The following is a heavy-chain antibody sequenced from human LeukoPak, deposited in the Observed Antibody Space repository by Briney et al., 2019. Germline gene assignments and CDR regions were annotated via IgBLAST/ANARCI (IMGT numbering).Heavy chain of an antibody. V-gene: IGHV3-53*04. CDR3: ASRMTF. CDR2: IYSGGNT. J-gene: IGHJ4*02. Sequence: PGGSLRLSCAASGVTVSSDYMSWVHQAPGKGLEWVSVIYSGGNTYYADSVKGRFTISRHNSKNTLFLQMDSLRTEDTAIYYCASRMTFGGQGTLVTVSS. D-gene: IGHD2/OR15-2a*01. CDR1: GVTVSSDY.